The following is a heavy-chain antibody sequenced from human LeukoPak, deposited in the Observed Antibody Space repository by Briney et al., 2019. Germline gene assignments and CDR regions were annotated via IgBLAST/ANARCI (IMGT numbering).Heavy chain of an antibody. CDR3: VKVDLGPYSCGWRHHSLDI. V-gene: IGHV1-2*02. J-gene: IGHJ3*02. D-gene: IGHD6-19*01. CDR2: INPNTGAT. Sequence: GASVKVSCKPSGYTFTVYYIHWVRQAPGQGLEWMGWINPNTGATNSAQRFQGRVVLTRDTSVTTVYMELTRLRSDDTAVYYCVKVDLGPYSCGWRHHSLDIWGQGTLVTVSS. CDR1: GYTFTVYY.